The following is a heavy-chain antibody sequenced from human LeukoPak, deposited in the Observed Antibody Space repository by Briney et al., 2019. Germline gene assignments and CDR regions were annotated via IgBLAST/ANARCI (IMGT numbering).Heavy chain of an antibody. D-gene: IGHD4-17*01. CDR2: IYYSGST. CDR1: GGSIRSYY. J-gene: IGHJ4*02. CDR3: ARHLNGDYFDY. Sequence: PSETLSLTCTVSGGSIRSYYWSWIRQPPGKGLAWIGYIYYSGSTNYNPSLKSRVTISVDTSKNHFSLKLSSVTAADTAVYYCARHLNGDYFDYWGQGTLVTVSS. V-gene: IGHV4-59*01.